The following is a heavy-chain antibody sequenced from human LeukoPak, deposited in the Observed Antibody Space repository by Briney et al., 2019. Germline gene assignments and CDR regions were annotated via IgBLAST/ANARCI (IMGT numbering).Heavy chain of an antibody. CDR1: VYTLTGYY. Sequence: GASVKVSCKDSVYTLTGYYMHWVRQAPRQGLEWMGWINPNSGGTNYAQKFQGRVTMTRDTSISTADMELSRLRSDDTAVYYCARGLDDYGDYSDAFDIWGQGTMVTVSS. D-gene: IGHD4-17*01. CDR3: ARGLDDYGDYSDAFDI. CDR2: INPNSGGT. J-gene: IGHJ3*02. V-gene: IGHV1-2*02.